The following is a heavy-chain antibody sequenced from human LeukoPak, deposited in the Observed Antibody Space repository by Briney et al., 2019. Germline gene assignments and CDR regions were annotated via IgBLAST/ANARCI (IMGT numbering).Heavy chain of an antibody. CDR3: ASRKLGNDY. D-gene: IGHD7-27*01. V-gene: IGHV4-59*02. CDR2: IYYTGT. Sequence: SETLSLTCTVSGGSVSDYYWSWIRQSPGKGLEWIGYIYYTGTSYNPSLKSRVTISADTSKNRFSLNLSSVTAADTAVYYCASRKLGNDYWGQGTLVTVSS. CDR1: GGSVSDYY. J-gene: IGHJ4*02.